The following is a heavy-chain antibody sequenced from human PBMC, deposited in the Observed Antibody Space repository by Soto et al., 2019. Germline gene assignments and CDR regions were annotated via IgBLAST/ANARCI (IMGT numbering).Heavy chain of an antibody. CDR2: ISYDGSNK. Sequence: RRLSCAASGFTFSSYAMHWVRQAPGKGLEWVAVISYDGSNKYYADSVKGRFTISRDNSKNTLYLQMNSLRAEDTAVYYCARVGIVVVPAALGYWGQGTLVTVSS. CDR1: GFTFSSYA. CDR3: ARVGIVVVPAALGY. V-gene: IGHV3-30-3*01. D-gene: IGHD2-2*01. J-gene: IGHJ4*02.